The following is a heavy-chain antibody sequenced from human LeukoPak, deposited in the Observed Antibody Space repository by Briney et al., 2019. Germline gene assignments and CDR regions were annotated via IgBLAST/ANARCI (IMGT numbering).Heavy chain of an antibody. D-gene: IGHD1-26*01. J-gene: IGHJ1*01. Sequence: GGSLRLSCAASGFTFSSYGMHWVRQAPGKGLEWVAFIRYDGSNKYYADSVKGRFTISRDNSKNTLYLQMNSLRAEDTAVYYCAKARVVGATTAEYFQHWGQGTLVTVSS. V-gene: IGHV3-30*02. CDR3: AKARVVGATTAEYFQH. CDR1: GFTFSSYG. CDR2: IRYDGSNK.